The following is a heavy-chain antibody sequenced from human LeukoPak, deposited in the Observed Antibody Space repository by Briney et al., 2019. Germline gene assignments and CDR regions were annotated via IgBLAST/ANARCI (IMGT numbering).Heavy chain of an antibody. CDR3: ARRYCSGGSCYVQDAFDI. CDR2: IKQDGSEK. J-gene: IGHJ3*02. CDR1: GFTFSSYW. D-gene: IGHD2-15*01. Sequence: PGGSLRLSCAASGFTFSSYWMSWVRQAPGKGLEWVANIKQDGSEKYYVDAVKGRFTISRDNAKNSLYLQMNSLRAEDTAVYYCARRYCSGGSCYVQDAFDIWGQGTMVTVSS. V-gene: IGHV3-7*01.